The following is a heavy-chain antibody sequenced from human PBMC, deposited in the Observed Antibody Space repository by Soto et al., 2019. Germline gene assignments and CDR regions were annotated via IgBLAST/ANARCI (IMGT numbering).Heavy chain of an antibody. Sequence: TLSLTCTVSGGSISSSSYYWGWIRQPPGKGLEWIGSIYYSGSTYYNPSLKSRVTISVDTSKNQFSLKLSSVTAADTAVYYCARQNGMHSGSYFDYWGQGTLVTVSS. D-gene: IGHD1-26*01. CDR1: GGSISSSSYY. V-gene: IGHV4-39*01. J-gene: IGHJ4*02. CDR3: ARQNGMHSGSYFDY. CDR2: IYYSGST.